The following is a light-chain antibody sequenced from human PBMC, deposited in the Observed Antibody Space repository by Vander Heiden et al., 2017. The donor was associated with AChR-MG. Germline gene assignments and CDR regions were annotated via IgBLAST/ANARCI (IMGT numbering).Light chain of an antibody. CDR2: RNN. Sequence: QSVLTQPPSASGTPGQRVTISCSGSSSNTGSNYVYWYQQLPGTAPKLLIYRNNQRPSGGPDRCSGSKSGTSASLAISGLRSEDEAEYYCAAWDDSLNWVFGGGTKLTVL. CDR1: SSNTGSNY. J-gene: IGLJ3*02. V-gene: IGLV1-47*01. CDR3: AAWDDSLNWV.